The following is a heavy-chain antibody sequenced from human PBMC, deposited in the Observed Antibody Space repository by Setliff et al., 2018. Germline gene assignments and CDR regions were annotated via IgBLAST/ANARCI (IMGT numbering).Heavy chain of an antibody. D-gene: IGHD2-2*01. V-gene: IGHV1-69*06. J-gene: IGHJ3*02. Sequence: SVKVSCKASGGTFSSYAISWVRQAPGQGLEWMGGIIPIFGTANYAQKFQGRVTITADKSTSTAYMELSSLRSEDTAVYYCARVLFHCSSTSCYLDAFDIWGQGTMVTVS. CDR1: GGTFSSYA. CDR3: ARVLFHCSSTSCYLDAFDI. CDR2: IIPIFGTA.